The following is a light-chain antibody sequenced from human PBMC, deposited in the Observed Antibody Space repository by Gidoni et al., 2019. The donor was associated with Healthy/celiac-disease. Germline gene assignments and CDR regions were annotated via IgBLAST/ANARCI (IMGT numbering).Light chain of an antibody. CDR3: QQYNSYSWT. J-gene: IGKJ1*01. CDR1: QSISSW. V-gene: IGKV1-5*03. CDR2: KAS. Sequence: DIQMTQSPSTLSASVGDRVTITCRASQSISSWLAWYQQKPGKAPKLLIYKASSLESGVPSRFSGRGSGTEVTLTISSLQTDDFATYYCQQYNSYSWTFGQGTKVEIK.